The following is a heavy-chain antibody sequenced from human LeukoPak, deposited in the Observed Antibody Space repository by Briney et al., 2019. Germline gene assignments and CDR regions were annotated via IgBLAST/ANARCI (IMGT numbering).Heavy chain of an antibody. J-gene: IGHJ4*02. CDR1: GGSFSGYY. D-gene: IGHD5-12*01. Sequence: SETLSLTCAVYGGSFSGYYWSWIRQPPGKGLEWIGEINHSGSTNYNSSLKSRVTISVDTSKNQFSLKLSSVTAADTAVYYCARGPPGYSGYDAAYYFDYWGQGTLVTVSS. V-gene: IGHV4-34*01. CDR3: ARGPPGYSGYDAAYYFDY. CDR2: INHSGST.